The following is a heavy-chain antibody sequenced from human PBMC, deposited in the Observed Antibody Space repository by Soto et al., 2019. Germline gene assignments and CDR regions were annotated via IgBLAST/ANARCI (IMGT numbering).Heavy chain of an antibody. CDR2: SHQSGNT. CDR3: ATRDTGRVS. J-gene: IGHJ5*02. V-gene: IGHV4-4*02. D-gene: IGHD5-18*01. Sequence: QVQLQESGPGLVKPSGTLSLTCAVSGVSIDSHDWWTWVRQPPGKGLEWIGESHQSGNTNYNSSLASRVPLSLYKSRNPFPLPLDSVTVADTAVYYCATRDTGRVSWGQGTLVTVSS. CDR1: GVSIDSHDW.